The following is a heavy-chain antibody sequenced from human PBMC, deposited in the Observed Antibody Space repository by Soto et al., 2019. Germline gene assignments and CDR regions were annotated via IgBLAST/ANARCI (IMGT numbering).Heavy chain of an antibody. CDR2: ISYDGSNQ. D-gene: IGHD2-15*01. CDR3: AKDPRRYCSGGSCSDSYYFDY. V-gene: IGHV3-30*18. J-gene: IGHJ4*02. Sequence: HPGGSLRLSCAASGFTFISYGMVWVRQAPGKGLEWVAVISYDGSNQYYADSVKGRFTISRDNSKNTLYLQMNSLRAEDTAVYYCAKDPRRYCSGGSCSDSYYFDYWGQGTLVTVSS. CDR1: GFTFISYG.